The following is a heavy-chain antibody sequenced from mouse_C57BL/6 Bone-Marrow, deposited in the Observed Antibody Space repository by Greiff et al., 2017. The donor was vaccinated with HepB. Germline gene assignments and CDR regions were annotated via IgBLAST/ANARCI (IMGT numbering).Heavy chain of an antibody. J-gene: IGHJ1*03. CDR3: ARDADYYGSRYWYFDV. V-gene: IGHV7-1*01. D-gene: IGHD1-1*01. Sequence: EVQGVESGGGLVQSGRSLRLSCATSGFTFSDFYMEWVRQAPGKGLEWIAASRNKANDYTTEYSASVKGRFIVSRDTSQSILYLQMNALRAEDTAIYYCARDADYYGSRYWYFDVWGTGTTVTVSS. CDR1: GFTFSDFY. CDR2: SRNKANDYTT.